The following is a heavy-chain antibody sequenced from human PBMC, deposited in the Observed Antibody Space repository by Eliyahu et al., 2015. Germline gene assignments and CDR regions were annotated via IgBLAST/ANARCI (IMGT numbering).Heavy chain of an antibody. J-gene: IGHJ6*02. V-gene: IGHV3-48*03. CDR2: ISDSGRTI. Sequence: EVQLVESGGGLVQPGGSLRLSCAASGFPFXSYEMNWVRQAPGKGLEGVSYISDSGRTISYADSVKGRFTISRDNAKRALYLEMNSLRGEDTAVYYCARDPEGGTEELGMDVWGQGTTVTVSS. D-gene: IGHD2-15*01. CDR1: GFPFXSYE. CDR3: ARDPEGGTEELGMDV.